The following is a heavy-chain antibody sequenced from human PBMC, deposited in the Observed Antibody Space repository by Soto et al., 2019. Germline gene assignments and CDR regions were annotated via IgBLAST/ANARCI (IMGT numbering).Heavy chain of an antibody. Sequence: QVQLVESGGGLVKPGGSLRLSCAASGFTFSDYYMSWIRQAPGKGLEWVSYISSSSSYTNYADSVKGRFTISRDNAKNSLYLQMNSLRAEDTAVYYCARDLRYGCNNDAFDIWGQGTMVTVSS. CDR2: ISSSSSYT. CDR3: ARDLRYGCNNDAFDI. V-gene: IGHV3-11*06. CDR1: GFTFSDYY. J-gene: IGHJ3*02. D-gene: IGHD4-17*01.